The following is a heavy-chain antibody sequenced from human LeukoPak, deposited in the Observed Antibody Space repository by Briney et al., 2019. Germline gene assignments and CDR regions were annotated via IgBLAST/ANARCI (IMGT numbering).Heavy chain of an antibody. J-gene: IGHJ4*02. CDR1: GFTVSSNY. CDR2: IYSVNTT. V-gene: IGHV3-66*01. CDR3: ARRMYGGYVDY. D-gene: IGHD1-26*01. Sequence: PGGSLRLSCAASGFTVSSNYMSWVRQTPGKGLEWVSLIYSVNTTSYADSVKGRFTIFRDNSKNTLYLQMNSLRAEDTAVYYCARRMYGGYVDYWGQGTLVTVSS.